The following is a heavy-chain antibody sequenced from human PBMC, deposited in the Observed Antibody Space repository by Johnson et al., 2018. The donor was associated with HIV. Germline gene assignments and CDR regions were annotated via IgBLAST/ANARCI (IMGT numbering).Heavy chain of an antibody. CDR1: GFTFDDYA. D-gene: IGHD1-20*01. CDR3: ASADYNWVSPGAFDS. V-gene: IGHV3-9*01. J-gene: IGHJ3*02. CDR2: ISWNSGSI. Sequence: VQLVESGGGLVQPGRSLRLSCAASGFTFDDYAMHWVRQAPGKGLEWVSGISWNSGSIGYVDSVKGRFTISRDNANNSLYLQMNSLRAENTAVYYCASADYNWVSPGAFDSWGQGTTVTVSS.